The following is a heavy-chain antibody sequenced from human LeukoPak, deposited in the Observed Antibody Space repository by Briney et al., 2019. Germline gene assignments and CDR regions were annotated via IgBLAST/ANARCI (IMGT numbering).Heavy chain of an antibody. CDR3: ARAPGHFDY. CDR1: GFTFSSYA. V-gene: IGHV3-53*01. J-gene: IGHJ4*02. CDR2: IYSGGST. Sequence: GGSLRLSCAASGFTFSSYAMSWVRQSPGKGLEWVSVIYSGGSTYYADSVKGRFTISRDNSKNTLYLQMNSLRAEDTAVYYCARAPGHFDYWGQGTLVTVSS.